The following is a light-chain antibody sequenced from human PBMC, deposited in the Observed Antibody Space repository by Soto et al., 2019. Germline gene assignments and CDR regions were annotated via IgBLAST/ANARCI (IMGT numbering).Light chain of an antibody. CDR1: SSDVGGYNY. V-gene: IGLV2-8*01. CDR2: EVS. J-gene: IGLJ2*01. CDR3: SSYAGSNNVV. Sequence: QSALSQPPSASGSPGQSVTISCTGTSSDVGGYNYVSWYQQHPGKAPKLMIYEVSKRPSGVPDRFSGSKSGNTASLTVSGLQPEDDSTYYCSSYAGSNNVVFGGGTKLTVL.